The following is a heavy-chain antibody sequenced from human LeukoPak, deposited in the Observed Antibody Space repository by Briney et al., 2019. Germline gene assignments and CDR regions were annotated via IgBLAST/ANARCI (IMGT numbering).Heavy chain of an antibody. CDR2: INPNSGDT. Sequence: GASVKVSCKASGYTFTAHYLHWVRQAPGQGLEWMGRINPNSGDTVYAQKFQGRVTMTGDTSISTTYMELSRLRSDDTAAYYCAREEDYVADYWGQGTLVTVSS. V-gene: IGHV1-2*06. CDR3: AREEDYVADY. CDR1: GYTFTAHY. D-gene: IGHD3-10*02. J-gene: IGHJ4*02.